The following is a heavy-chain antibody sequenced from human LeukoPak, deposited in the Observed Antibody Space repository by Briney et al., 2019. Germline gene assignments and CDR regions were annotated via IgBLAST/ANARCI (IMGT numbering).Heavy chain of an antibody. J-gene: IGHJ5*02. D-gene: IGHD6-13*01. CDR3: AKDPGIAAADSQNWFDP. V-gene: IGHV3-11*01. Sequence: GGSLRLSCAASGFTFSDYNMRWIRQAPGKGLEWVSSISRSGSTKYYADSVKGRFTISRDNAKNSLFLQMNSLRAEDTAVYYCAKDPGIAAADSQNWFDPWGQGTLVTVSS. CDR2: ISRSGSTK. CDR1: GFTFSDYN.